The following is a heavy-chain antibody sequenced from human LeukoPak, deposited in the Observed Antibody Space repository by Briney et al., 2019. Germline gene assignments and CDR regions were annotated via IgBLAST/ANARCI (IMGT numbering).Heavy chain of an antibody. CDR2: IDWDDDK. D-gene: IGHD5-18*01. CDR1: GFSLNTSGMC. J-gene: IGHJ6*03. CDR3: ARVRTGYSYGSPSYYYYYYMDV. V-gene: IGHV2-70*11. Sequence: SGPTLVNPTQTLTLTCTFSGFSLNTSGMCVSWIRQPPGKALEWLARIDWDDDKYYSTSLKTRLTISKDTSKNQVVLTMTNMDPVDTATYYCARVRTGYSYGSPSYYYYYYMDVWGKGAAVTVSS.